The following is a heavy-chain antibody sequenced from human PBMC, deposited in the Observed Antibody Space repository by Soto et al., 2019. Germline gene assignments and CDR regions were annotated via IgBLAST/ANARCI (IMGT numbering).Heavy chain of an antibody. CDR3: ARDYGDYVFDY. Sequence: SVKVSCKASGGTFRSYTISWVRQAPGQGLEWMGRIIPILGIANYAQKFQGRVTITADKSTSTAYMELSSLRSEDTAVYYCARDYGDYVFDYWGQGTLVTVSS. CDR2: IIPILGIA. CDR1: GGTFRSYT. J-gene: IGHJ4*02. D-gene: IGHD4-17*01. V-gene: IGHV1-69*04.